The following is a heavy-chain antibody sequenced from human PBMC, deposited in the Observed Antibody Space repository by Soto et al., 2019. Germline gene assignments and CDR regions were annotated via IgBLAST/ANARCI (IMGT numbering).Heavy chain of an antibody. D-gene: IGHD2-15*01. J-gene: IGHJ4*02. CDR3: AKRRGAGGHFDY. Sequence: EVELLESGGGLVQPEGSLRLSCAASGFTLSTYAMGWVRQAPGKGLAWVSVVSSGGGTHYADSVKGRFTVSRDNSKNTLALQMNSLRADDTAVDYCAKRRGAGGHFDYWGQGALVTVSS. V-gene: IGHV3-23*01. CDR2: VSSGGGT. CDR1: GFTLSTYA.